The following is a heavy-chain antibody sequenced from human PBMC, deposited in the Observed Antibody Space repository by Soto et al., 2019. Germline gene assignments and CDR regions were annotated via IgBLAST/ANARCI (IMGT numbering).Heavy chain of an antibody. CDR2: LSWDRSTV. Sequence: GGSLRLSCVASGSSSDPFTMHWVRELPGKGLEWVAGLSWDRSTVAYADSVQGRFTISRDNAKNSVDLLMDSLRPDDTALYFCAVSSPDIVFLPSSIYFTSWGPGTQVTVSS. CDR3: AVSSPDIVFLPSSIYFTS. CDR1: GSSSDPFT. J-gene: IGHJ4*02. V-gene: IGHV3-9*02. D-gene: IGHD2-15*01.